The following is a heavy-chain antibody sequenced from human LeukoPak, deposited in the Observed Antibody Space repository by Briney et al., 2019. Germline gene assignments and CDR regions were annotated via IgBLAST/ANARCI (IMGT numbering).Heavy chain of an antibody. J-gene: IGHJ4*02. D-gene: IGHD6-19*01. CDR1: GFTFDNYA. V-gene: IGHV3-9*01. CDR3: AKGKNIAVAGLFDY. Sequence: PGRSLRLSCAASGFTFDNYAMHWVRQGPGKGLEWVSGISWNSGSIGYADSVKGRFTISRDNAKNSLYLQMNSLRTEDTALYYCAKGKNIAVAGLFDYWGQGTLVTVSS. CDR2: ISWNSGSI.